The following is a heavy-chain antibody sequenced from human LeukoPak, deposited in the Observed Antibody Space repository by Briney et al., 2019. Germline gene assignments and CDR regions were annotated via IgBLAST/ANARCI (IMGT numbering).Heavy chain of an antibody. Sequence: GGYLRLSCAASGFTVSNNYMTWVRQAPGKGLEWVSLIYSAGGTLYADSVKGRFTISRDNSKNTLYLQMNSLRTEDTAVYYCASGSSLGQVDYWGQGTLVTVSS. J-gene: IGHJ4*02. D-gene: IGHD1-26*01. V-gene: IGHV3-66*02. CDR1: GFTVSNNY. CDR3: ASGSSLGQVDY. CDR2: IYSAGGT.